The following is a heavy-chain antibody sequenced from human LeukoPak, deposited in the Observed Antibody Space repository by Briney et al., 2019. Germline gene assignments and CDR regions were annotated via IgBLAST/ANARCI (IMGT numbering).Heavy chain of an antibody. CDR1: GNSFTSYW. V-gene: IGHV5-51*01. Sequence: GESLKISCKGSGNSFTSYWIGWVRQMSGKGLEWMGIICPGDSDTRYSASFQGQVTISADKSISTAYLQWSSLKASDTAMYYCARWGYVGEGRRVRGDYGGQGPLVTVSA. CDR2: ICPGDSDT. J-gene: IGHJ4*02. CDR3: ARWGYVGEGRRVRGDY. D-gene: IGHD3-10*01.